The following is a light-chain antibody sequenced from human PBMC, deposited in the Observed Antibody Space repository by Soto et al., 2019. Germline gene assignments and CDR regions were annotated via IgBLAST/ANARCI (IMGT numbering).Light chain of an antibody. CDR3: QQYNARPPWT. J-gene: IGKJ1*01. CDR1: HHVATN. CDR2: GAS. V-gene: IGKV3-15*01. Sequence: EIVMTQSPVTLSVSPGERATLSCRASHHVATNLAWYQQKPGQAPRLLIYGASTRATGISARFSGSGSGTEFTLTTSSLQSDDVAAYYCQQYNARPPWTFGQGTKV.